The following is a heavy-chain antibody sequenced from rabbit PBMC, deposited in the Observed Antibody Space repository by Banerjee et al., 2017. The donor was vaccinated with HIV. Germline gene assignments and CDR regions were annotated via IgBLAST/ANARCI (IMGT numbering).Heavy chain of an antibody. CDR3: ARMAAYAGYGNAQGYFNL. D-gene: IGHD7-1*01. CDR2: IYTSSTST. V-gene: IGHV1S43*01. CDR1: GIDFSSYYY. Sequence: QQQLEESGGGLVKPGGTLTLTCKASGIDFSSYYYMCWVRQAPGKGLEWIACIYTSSTSTYYASWAKGRFTISKTSSTTVDLKMTSLTAADTATYFCARMAAYAGYGNAQGYFNLWGPGTLVTVS. J-gene: IGHJ4*01.